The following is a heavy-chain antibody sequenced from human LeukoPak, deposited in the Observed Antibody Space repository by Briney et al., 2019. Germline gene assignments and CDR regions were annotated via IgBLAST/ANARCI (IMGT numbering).Heavy chain of an antibody. CDR2: ISSGNT. V-gene: IGHV4-59*02. CDR3: ARIDYDDYNFYYYYMDV. D-gene: IGHD4-17*01. Sequence: SETLSLTCSVSGDSVSSYYWSWIRQPPGKGLEWIGYISSGNTNYNPSLKSRVTISVDTSKNQFSLSLNSVTAADTAVYYCARIDYDDYNFYYYYMDVWGKGTTVTVSS. CDR1: GDSVSSYY. J-gene: IGHJ6*03.